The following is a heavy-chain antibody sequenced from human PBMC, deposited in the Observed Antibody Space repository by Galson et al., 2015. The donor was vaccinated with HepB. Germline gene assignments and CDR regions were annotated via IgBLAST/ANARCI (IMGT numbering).Heavy chain of an antibody. CDR1: GFTFSSYG. CDR2: ISYDGSNK. J-gene: IGHJ6*02. D-gene: IGHD6-13*01. V-gene: IGHV3-30*18. Sequence: LRLSCAASGFTFSSYGMHWVRQAPGKGLEWVAVISYDGSNKYYADSVKGRFTISRDNSKNTLYLQMNSLRAEDTAVYYCAKVGEGSSWYSYDYYYYYGMDVWGQGTTVTVSS. CDR3: AKVGEGSSWYSYDYYYYYGMDV.